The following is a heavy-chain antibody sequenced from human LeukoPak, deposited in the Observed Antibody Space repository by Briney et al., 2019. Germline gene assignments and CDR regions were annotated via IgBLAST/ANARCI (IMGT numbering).Heavy chain of an antibody. CDR1: GGSISSSSYY. Sequence: PSETLSLTCTVSGGSISSSSYYWGWIRQPPGKGLEWIGSIYYSGSTYYNPSLKSRVTISVDTSKNQFSLKLSSVTAADTAVYYCARVPSGYCSSTSCFLNWFDPWGQGTLVTVSS. V-gene: IGHV4-39*07. J-gene: IGHJ5*02. CDR3: ARVPSGYCSSTSCFLNWFDP. D-gene: IGHD2-2*03. CDR2: IYYSGST.